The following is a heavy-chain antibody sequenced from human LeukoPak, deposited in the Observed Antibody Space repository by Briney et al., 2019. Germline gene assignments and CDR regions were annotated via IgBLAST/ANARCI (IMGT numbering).Heavy chain of an antibody. D-gene: IGHD6-25*01. J-gene: IGHJ2*01. CDR1: GFNFNDYA. CDR2: ISWDSGTK. V-gene: IGHV3-9*01. Sequence: PGGSLRLSCVASGFNFNDYAMHWVRQAPGKGLEWVSGISWDSGTKDYADSVKGRFIISRDYAQRSLFLQMNSLATEDTAFYYCAKAAADWYFDVWGRGTLVTVSS. CDR3: AKAAADWYFDV.